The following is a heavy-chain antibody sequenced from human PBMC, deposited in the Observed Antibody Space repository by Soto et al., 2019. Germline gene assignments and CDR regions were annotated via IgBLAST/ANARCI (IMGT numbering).Heavy chain of an antibody. Sequence: WASVKVSCKASGYTFTSYAMHWVRQAPGQRLEWMGWINAGNGNTKYSQKFQGRVTITRDTSASTAYMELSSLRSEDTAVYYCARVGIYYGDYPYYYYYGMDVWGQGTTVTVSS. CDR2: INAGNGNT. CDR1: GYTFTSYA. D-gene: IGHD4-17*01. V-gene: IGHV1-3*01. J-gene: IGHJ6*02. CDR3: ARVGIYYGDYPYYYYYGMDV.